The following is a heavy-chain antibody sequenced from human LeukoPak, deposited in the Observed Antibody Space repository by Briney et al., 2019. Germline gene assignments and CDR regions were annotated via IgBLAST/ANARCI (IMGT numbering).Heavy chain of an antibody. CDR1: GFTFSSYE. J-gene: IGHJ4*02. CDR2: ISSSGSTI. V-gene: IGHV3-48*03. D-gene: IGHD4-17*01. CDR3: ARVRGDDYGDYVFDY. Sequence: PGGSLRLSCAASGFTFSSYEMNWVRQAPGKGLEWVSYISSSGSTIYYADSVKGRFTISRDNAKNSLYLQMNSLRAEDTAVYYCARVRGDDYGDYVFDYWGQGTLVTVSS.